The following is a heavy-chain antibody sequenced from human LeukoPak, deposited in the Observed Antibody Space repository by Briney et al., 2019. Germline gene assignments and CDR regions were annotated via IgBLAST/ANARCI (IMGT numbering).Heavy chain of an antibody. V-gene: IGHV4-34*01. CDR3: ARGGGTRVVVPAACFDY. CDR1: GGSFSGYY. CDR2: INHSGST. J-gene: IGHJ4*02. D-gene: IGHD2-2*01. Sequence: SETLSLTCAVYGGSFSGYYWSWIRQPPGKGLEWIGEINHSGSTNYNPSLKSRVTISVDTSKNQFSLKLSSVTAADTAVYYCARGGGTRVVVPAACFDYWGQGTLVTVSS.